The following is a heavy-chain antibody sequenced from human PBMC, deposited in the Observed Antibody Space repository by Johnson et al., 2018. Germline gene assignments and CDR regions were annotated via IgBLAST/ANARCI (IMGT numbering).Heavy chain of an antibody. J-gene: IGHJ6*03. CDR3: ARRLIGVGAKGIPYIDV. CDR2: VYHNGIT. CDR1: GGSISSNGHY. Sequence: QVQLQESGPGLVKPSETLSLTCTVSGGSISSNGHYWGWIRQPPGKGLEWIGGVYHNGITYNNPSLKGRVSILVDTSNNQFSLKLSSVTAADTAIYCCARRLIGVGAKGIPYIDVWGKGTTVIVSS. D-gene: IGHD1-26*01. V-gene: IGHV4-39*07.